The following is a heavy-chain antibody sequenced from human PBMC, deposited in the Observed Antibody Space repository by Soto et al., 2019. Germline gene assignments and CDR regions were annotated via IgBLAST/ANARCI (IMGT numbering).Heavy chain of an antibody. CDR2: IYAAERT. V-gene: IGHV4-4*07. CDR3: ARDDGAWFDP. D-gene: IGHD3-16*01. CDR1: GVSISSYF. Sequence: QVQLQESGPGLVKPSETLALTCTVSGVSISSYFWSWIRIRQPAGKGLEWIGRIYAAERTTYNPALQGRVTMELDTSKNQFSLRLASVTAADTAVYYCARDDGAWFDPWGQGTLVTVTS. J-gene: IGHJ5*02.